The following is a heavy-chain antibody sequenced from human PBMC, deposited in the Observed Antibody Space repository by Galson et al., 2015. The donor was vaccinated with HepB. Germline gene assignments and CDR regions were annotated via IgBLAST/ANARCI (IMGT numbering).Heavy chain of an antibody. V-gene: IGHV6-1*01. J-gene: IGHJ6*02. Sequence: CAISGDSVSSNSAAWNWIRQSPSRGLEWLGRTYYRSKWYNDYAVSVKSRITINPDTSNNQFSLQLNSVTPEDTAVYYCARGGWDSSGWRGMAVWGQGTTVTVSS. D-gene: IGHD6-19*01. CDR2: TYYRSKWYN. CDR1: GDSVSSNSAA. CDR3: ARGGWDSSGWRGMAV.